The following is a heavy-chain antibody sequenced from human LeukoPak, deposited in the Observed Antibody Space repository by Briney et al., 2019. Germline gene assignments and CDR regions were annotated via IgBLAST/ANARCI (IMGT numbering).Heavy chain of an antibody. CDR2: ISGSGGST. V-gene: IGHV3-23*01. J-gene: IGHJ6*02. D-gene: IGHD3-10*01. CDR1: GFTFNNYA. CDR3: AKDHRASYYDSGSYIGMDV. Sequence: PGGSLRLSCAASGFTFNNYAMSWVRQAPGKGLEWVSAISGSGGSTYYADSVKGRFTISRDNSKTTLYLQMNSLRVEDTVVYYCAKDHRASYYDSGSYIGMDVWGQGTTVTVSS.